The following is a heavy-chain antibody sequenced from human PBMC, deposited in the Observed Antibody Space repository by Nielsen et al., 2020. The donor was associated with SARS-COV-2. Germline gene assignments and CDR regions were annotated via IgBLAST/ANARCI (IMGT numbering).Heavy chain of an antibody. V-gene: IGHV3-33*01. D-gene: IGHD6-19*01. Sequence: GGSRRPSCAASGSTLSSYGMHWVRQAPGKGLEWVAVIWYDGSNKYYADSVKGRFTISRDNSKKTLYLQMNSLRAEDTAVYYCARDLAVAESYDYWGQGTLVTVSS. CDR1: GSTLSSYG. CDR3: ARDLAVAESYDY. CDR2: IWYDGSNK. J-gene: IGHJ4*02.